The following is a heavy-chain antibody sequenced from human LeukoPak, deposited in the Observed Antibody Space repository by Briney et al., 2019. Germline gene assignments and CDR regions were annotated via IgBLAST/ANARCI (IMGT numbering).Heavy chain of an antibody. CDR1: GFTFSNAW. D-gene: IGHD3-22*01. CDR3: TTVVFSGYYYKKFDY. Sequence: GGSLRLSCAASGFTFSNAWMNWVRQAPGKGLEWVGRINSKTDGGTTDYAAPVKGRFTISRDDSKNTLYLQMNSLKTEDTAVYYCTTVVFSGYYYKKFDYWGQGTLVTVSS. CDR2: INSKTDGGTT. V-gene: IGHV3-15*07. J-gene: IGHJ4*02.